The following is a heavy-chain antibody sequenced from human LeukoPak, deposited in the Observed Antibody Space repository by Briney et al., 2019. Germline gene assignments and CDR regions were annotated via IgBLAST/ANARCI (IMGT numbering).Heavy chain of an antibody. D-gene: IGHD3-22*01. Sequence: SGGSLRLSCAASGFTFSSYDMNWVRQAPGKGLEWVSGINWNGGSIGYADSVRGRFTISRYNAKNSLFLQMHTLGAEDTALYYCARDPSRRYDSSGYYQLFDYWGQGTLVTVSS. J-gene: IGHJ4*02. CDR3: ARDPSRRYDSSGYYQLFDY. CDR1: GFTFSSYD. V-gene: IGHV3-20*04. CDR2: INWNGGSI.